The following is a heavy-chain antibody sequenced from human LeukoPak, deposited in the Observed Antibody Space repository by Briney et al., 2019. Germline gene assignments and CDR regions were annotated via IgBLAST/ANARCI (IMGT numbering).Heavy chain of an antibody. CDR1: GFSFSSYW. V-gene: IGHV3-7*03. D-gene: IGHD2-15*01. Sequence: GGSLRLSCAASGFSFSSYWMAWVRQAPGKRLEWVASIKQDGSEKYYADSVKGRFTMSKDNSKNSIYLQMNSLRAEDTAVYYCVREDISCYYYWGQGTLVTVSS. CDR3: VREDISCYYY. J-gene: IGHJ4*02. CDR2: IKQDGSEK.